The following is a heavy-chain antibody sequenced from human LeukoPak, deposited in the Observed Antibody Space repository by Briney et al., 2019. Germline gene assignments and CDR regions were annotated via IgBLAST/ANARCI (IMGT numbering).Heavy chain of an antibody. D-gene: IGHD3-10*01. CDR1: DGSFSGYY. CDR3: ARGPPPMVRGPIDY. Sequence: SETLSLTCAVYDGSFSGYYWNWIRQPPGKGLEWIGEIHQSGNTNYNPSLKSRLTISVDTSKNQFSLRLNSVTAADTAVYYCARGPPPMVRGPIDYWGQGTLVTVSS. V-gene: IGHV4-34*01. CDR2: IHQSGNT. J-gene: IGHJ4*02.